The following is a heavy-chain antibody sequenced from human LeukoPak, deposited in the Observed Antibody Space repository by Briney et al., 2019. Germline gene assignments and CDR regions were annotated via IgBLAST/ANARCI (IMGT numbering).Heavy chain of an antibody. Sequence: PSETLSLTCAVYGGSFSGYYWSRIRQPPGKGLEWIGEINHSGSTNYNPSLKSRVTISVDTSKNQFSLKLSSVTAADTAVYYCARGSRCTNGVCYGTFVYWGQGTLVTVSS. V-gene: IGHV4-34*01. D-gene: IGHD2-8*01. CDR1: GGSFSGYY. CDR2: INHSGST. CDR3: ARGSRCTNGVCYGTFVY. J-gene: IGHJ4*02.